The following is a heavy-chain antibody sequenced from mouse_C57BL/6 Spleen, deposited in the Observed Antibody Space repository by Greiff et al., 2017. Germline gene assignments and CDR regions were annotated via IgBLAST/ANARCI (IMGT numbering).Heavy chain of an antibody. CDR3: ASMYYGSSYDYFDY. D-gene: IGHD1-1*01. Sequence: VQLQQPGAELVKPGASVKLSCKASGYTFTSYWMHWVKQRPGQGLEWIGMIHPNSGSTNYNEKFKSKATLTVDKSSSTAYMQLSSLTSEDSAVYYCASMYYGSSYDYFDYWGQGTTLTVSS. V-gene: IGHV1-64*01. J-gene: IGHJ2*01. CDR1: GYTFTSYW. CDR2: IHPNSGST.